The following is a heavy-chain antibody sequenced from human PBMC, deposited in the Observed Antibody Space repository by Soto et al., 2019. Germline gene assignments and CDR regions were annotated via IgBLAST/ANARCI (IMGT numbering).Heavy chain of an antibody. V-gene: IGHV1-18*04. J-gene: IGHJ4*02. Sequence: ASVKVSCKASGYTFTSYDISWVRQAPGQGLEWMGWISAYNGNTNYAQKLQGRVTMTTDTSTSTAYMELRSLRSDDTAVYYCARALVNTYGDYVGYFDFWGQGTPVTVSS. D-gene: IGHD4-17*01. CDR1: GYTFTSYD. CDR2: ISAYNGNT. CDR3: ARALVNTYGDYVGYFDF.